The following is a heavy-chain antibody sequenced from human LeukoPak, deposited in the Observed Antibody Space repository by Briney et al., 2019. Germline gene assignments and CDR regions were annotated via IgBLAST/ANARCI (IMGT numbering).Heavy chain of an antibody. CDR3: ARELKGGYDYVWGSSSDDAFDI. J-gene: IGHJ3*02. V-gene: IGHV1-2*02. CDR2: INPKSGDT. Sequence: ASVKVSCKASGYTFTGYYMNWVRQAPGQGLEWMGWINPKSGDTKYSQKFQGRVTMTRDTSISTAYMELSRLRSDDTAVYYCARELKGGYDYVWGSSSDDAFDIWGQGTMVTVSS. D-gene: IGHD3-16*01. CDR1: GYTFTGYY.